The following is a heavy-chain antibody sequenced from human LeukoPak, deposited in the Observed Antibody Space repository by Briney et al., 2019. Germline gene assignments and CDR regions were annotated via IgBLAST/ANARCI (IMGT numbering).Heavy chain of an antibody. CDR3: ARSGSPSDQLPPNWLDP. J-gene: IGHJ5*02. V-gene: IGHV4-39*01. CDR2: IYYSGST. Sequence: SETLSLTCTVSGGSISSSSYYWGWIRQPPGKGLEWIGSIYYSGSTYFNPSLKSRVTISVDTSKNQFSLKLSSVTAADTAVYYCARSGSPSDQLPPNWLDPWGQGTLATVSS. CDR1: GGSISSSSYY. D-gene: IGHD2-2*01.